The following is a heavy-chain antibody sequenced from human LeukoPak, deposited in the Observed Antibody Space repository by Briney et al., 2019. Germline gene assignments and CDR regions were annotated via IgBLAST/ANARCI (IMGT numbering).Heavy chain of an antibody. Sequence: GSLRLSCAVSGFTLRNYAMNWVRQAPGKGLEWVSAVGAGGGSTYYADSVKGRFAISRDNSKNTLSLEMNSLRADDTAVYYCAKGTPDYGSGYGMDVWGKGTTVTVSS. V-gene: IGHV3-23*01. D-gene: IGHD3-10*01. CDR1: GFTLRNYA. CDR3: AKGTPDYGSGYGMDV. J-gene: IGHJ6*04. CDR2: VGAGGGST.